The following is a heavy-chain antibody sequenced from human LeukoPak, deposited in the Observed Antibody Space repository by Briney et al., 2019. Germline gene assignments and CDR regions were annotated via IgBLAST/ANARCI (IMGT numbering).Heavy chain of an antibody. J-gene: IGHJ4*02. Sequence: RGSLRLSCAASGFTFSSYWMSWVRQAPGKGLEWVANIKQDGSEKYYVDSVKGRFTISRDNAKNSLYLQMNSLRAEDTAVYYCAPHCSSTSCYTPRRYFDYWGQGTLVTVSS. CDR1: GFTFSSYW. D-gene: IGHD2-2*02. CDR3: APHCSSTSCYTPRRYFDY. V-gene: IGHV3-7*01. CDR2: IKQDGSEK.